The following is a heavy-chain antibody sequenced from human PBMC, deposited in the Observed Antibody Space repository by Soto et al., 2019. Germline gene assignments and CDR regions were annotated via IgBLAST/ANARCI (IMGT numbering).Heavy chain of an antibody. CDR1: GASITGADSY. CDR3: ARGSMEWLLLAYAMDV. V-gene: IGHV4-31*11. J-gene: IGHJ6*02. CDR2: IAYSGDT. D-gene: IGHD3-3*01. Sequence: SETPSLTCAVSGASITGADSYWFWIRKPPGKGLEWIGYIAYSGDTYYNPSLRSRVTISADRSENKFSLTLKSVTAADTAVYYCARGSMEWLLLAYAMDVWGHGTTVTVSS.